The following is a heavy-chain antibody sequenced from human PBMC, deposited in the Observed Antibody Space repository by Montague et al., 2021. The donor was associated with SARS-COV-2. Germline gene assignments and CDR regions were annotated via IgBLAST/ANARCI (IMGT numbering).Heavy chain of an antibody. V-gene: IGHV4-61*02. CDR3: ARDAGIAATGLNWFDP. J-gene: IGHJ5*02. CDR2: IYTSGST. Sequence: TLSLTCTVSGGSISSGSYFWSWIRQPAGKGLEWIGRIYTSGSTNYNPSLKSRVTISVDTSKNQVSLKLSSVTAADTAVYYCARDAGIAATGLNWFDPWGQGTLVTVSS. D-gene: IGHD6-13*01. CDR1: GGSISSGSYF.